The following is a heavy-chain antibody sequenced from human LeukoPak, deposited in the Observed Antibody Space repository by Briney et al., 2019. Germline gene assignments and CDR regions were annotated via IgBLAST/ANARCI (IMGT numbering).Heavy chain of an antibody. V-gene: IGHV3-7*01. CDR1: GFTFSSYW. J-gene: IGHJ6*03. D-gene: IGHD3-9*01. CDR3: ARDMTVGPLGPPPFDWLFQDYYYYYMDV. CDR2: IKQDGSEK. Sequence: GVSLRLSCAASGFTFSSYWMSWVRQAPGKGLEWVANIKQDGSEKYYVDSVKGRFTISRDNAKNSLYLQMNSLRAEDTAVYYCARDMTVGPLGPPPFDWLFQDYYYYYMDVWGKGTTVTISS.